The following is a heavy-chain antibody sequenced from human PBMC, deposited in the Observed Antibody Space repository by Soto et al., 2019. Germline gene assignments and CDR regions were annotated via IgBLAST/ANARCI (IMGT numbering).Heavy chain of an antibody. V-gene: IGHV5-51*01. J-gene: IGHJ4*02. CDR1: GYTFSTYW. CDR3: ARKFCPEFFGS. CDR2: IYPGDPHT. Sequence: GESLKISSKVSGYTFSTYWIDWVRQMPGKGLVWMGIIYPGDPHTTYSPAFQGQVTISADKSINSAYLQWTSLEASDTAMYYCARKFCPEFFGSWGQGTLVTV.